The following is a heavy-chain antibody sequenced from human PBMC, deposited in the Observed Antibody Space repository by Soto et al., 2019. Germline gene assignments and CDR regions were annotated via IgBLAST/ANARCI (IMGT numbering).Heavy chain of an antibody. CDR1: GFTFSSYA. CDR3: AKSFLEWLLRPPFDY. CDR2: ISGSGGST. V-gene: IGHV3-23*01. D-gene: IGHD3-3*01. J-gene: IGHJ4*02. Sequence: GGSLRLSCAASGFTFSSYAMSWVRQAPGKGLEWVSAISGSGGSTYYADSVKGRFTISRDNSKNTLYLQMNSLRAEDTAVYYFAKSFLEWLLRPPFDYWGQGTLVTVSS.